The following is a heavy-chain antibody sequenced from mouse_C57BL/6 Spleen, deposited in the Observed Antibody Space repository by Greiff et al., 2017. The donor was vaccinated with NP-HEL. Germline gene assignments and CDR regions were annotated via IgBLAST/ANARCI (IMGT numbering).Heavy chain of an antibody. Sequence: VKLQESGPGLVAPSQSLSITCTASGFSLTSYGVDWVRQPPGKGLEWLGVIWGGGSTNYNSALMSRLSISKDNSKSQVCLQMNGLQTDDTAMYCCDKRGDYDVDYAMDYWGQGTSVTVAS. V-gene: IGHV2-9*01. CDR1: GFSLTSYG. J-gene: IGHJ4*01. D-gene: IGHD2-4*01. CDR3: DKRGDYDVDYAMDY. CDR2: IWGGGST.